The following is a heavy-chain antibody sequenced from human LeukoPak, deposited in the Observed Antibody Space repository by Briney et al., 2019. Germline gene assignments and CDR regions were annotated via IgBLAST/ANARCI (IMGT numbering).Heavy chain of an antibody. CDR1: GGSISNYY. CDR3: ARGYSSSWYYFDY. V-gene: IGHV4-59*08. D-gene: IGHD6-13*01. J-gene: IGHJ4*02. CDR2: IYYSGCT. Sequence: SETLSLTRMVSGGSISNYYWRWLRQPPGKGVEWIGYIYYSGCTNYNPSLESRATISLDTPNSQFFLKLSSVTAADTAIYYCARGYSSSWYYFDYWGQGTLVTVSS.